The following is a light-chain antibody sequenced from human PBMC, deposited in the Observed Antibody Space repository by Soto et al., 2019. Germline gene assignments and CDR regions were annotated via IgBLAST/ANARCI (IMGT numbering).Light chain of an antibody. V-gene: IGKV3-20*01. Sequence: EIVLTKSPGTLSLSPGERATLSCRASRFRSSSYVVWYQQKPGPAPRLLLYPAARRACGIPDRFSGSGSATEYTLALSRFEPGDSAVYYCHPQDPFGQATKRDFK. J-gene: IGKJ2*01. CDR3: HPQDP. CDR1: RFRSSSY. CDR2: PAA.